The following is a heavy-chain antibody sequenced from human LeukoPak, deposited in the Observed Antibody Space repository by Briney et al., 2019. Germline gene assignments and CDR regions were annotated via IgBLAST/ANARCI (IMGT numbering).Heavy chain of an antibody. CDR2: ISSSGSTI. J-gene: IGHJ6*03. D-gene: IGHD2-2*02. CDR3: ARVYTNFPRYYYYMDV. V-gene: IGHV3-11*01. CDR1: GFTFSDYY. Sequence: GGSLRLSCAASGFTFSDYYMSWIRQAPGKGLEWVSYISSSGSTIYYADSVKGRFTISRDDAKNSLYLQMNSLRAEDTAVYYCARVYTNFPRYYYYMDVWGKRTTVTVSS.